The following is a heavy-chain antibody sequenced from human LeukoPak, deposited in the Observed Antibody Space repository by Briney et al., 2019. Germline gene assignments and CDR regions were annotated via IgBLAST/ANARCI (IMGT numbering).Heavy chain of an antibody. D-gene: IGHD3-10*01. Sequence: ASVKVSCKASGYTLTSYGISWVRQAPGQGLEWMGWISAYNGNTNYAQKLQGRVTMTTDTSTSTAYMELRSLRSDDTAVYYCARVRELSAMVRGVIDYWGQGTLVTVSS. CDR2: ISAYNGNT. V-gene: IGHV1-18*01. CDR3: ARVRELSAMVRGVIDY. J-gene: IGHJ4*02. CDR1: GYTLTSYG.